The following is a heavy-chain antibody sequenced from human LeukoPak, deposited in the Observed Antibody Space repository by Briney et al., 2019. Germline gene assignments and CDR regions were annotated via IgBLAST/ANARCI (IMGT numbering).Heavy chain of an antibody. CDR2: ISSSSAYT. CDR1: GFTFSSSA. J-gene: IGHJ4*02. CDR3: AKRIAAVDTRGFDY. V-gene: IGHV3-23*01. Sequence: GGSLRLSCAASGFTFSSSAMSWVRQAPGEGLGWVSAISSSSAYTYYADSVQGRFTISRDNSKNTLYLQMNSLRAEDTAVYYCAKRIAAVDTRGFDYWGQGTLVTVSS. D-gene: IGHD6-13*01.